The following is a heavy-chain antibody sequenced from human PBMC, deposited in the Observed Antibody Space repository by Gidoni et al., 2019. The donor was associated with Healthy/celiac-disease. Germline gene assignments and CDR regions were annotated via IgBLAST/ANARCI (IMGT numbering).Heavy chain of an antibody. CDR3: ARNPSNSGSYFGDAFDI. CDR1: GGSISSGSYY. J-gene: IGHJ3*02. Sequence: QVQLQESGPGLVKPSQTLSLTCTVSGGSISSGSYYWSWIRQPAGKGLEWIERIYTSGSTNYNPSLKSRVTISVDTSKNQFSLKLSSVTAADTAVYYCARNPSNSGSYFGDAFDIWGQGTMVTVSS. CDR2: IYTSGST. D-gene: IGHD1-26*01. V-gene: IGHV4-61*02.